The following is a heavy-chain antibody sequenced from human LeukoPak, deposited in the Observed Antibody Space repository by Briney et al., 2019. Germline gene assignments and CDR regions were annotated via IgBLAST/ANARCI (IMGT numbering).Heavy chain of an antibody. Sequence: SGTLSLTCAVYGGSFSGYYWSWIRQPPGKGLEWIGEINHSGSTNYNPSLKSRVTISVDTSKNQFSLKLSSVTAADTAVYYCARHVSYYGSGSYYNRWGQGTLVTVSS. CDR1: GGSFSGYY. CDR3: ARHVSYYGSGSYYNR. V-gene: IGHV4-34*01. J-gene: IGHJ4*02. D-gene: IGHD3-10*01. CDR2: INHSGST.